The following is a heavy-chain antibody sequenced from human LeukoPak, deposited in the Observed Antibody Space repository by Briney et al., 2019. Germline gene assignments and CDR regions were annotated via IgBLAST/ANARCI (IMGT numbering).Heavy chain of an antibody. D-gene: IGHD1-1*01. CDR1: GFTFSSYE. V-gene: IGHV3-48*03. CDR2: IGSSGNTI. CDR3: AKGNVWFDP. J-gene: IGHJ5*02. Sequence: GGSLRLSCAASGFTFSSYEMNWVRPAPGKGLEWISYIGSSGNTIYYADSVKGRFTISRDNAKNSLYLQMKGLRAEDTAIYYCAKGNVWFDPWGQGTLVTVSS.